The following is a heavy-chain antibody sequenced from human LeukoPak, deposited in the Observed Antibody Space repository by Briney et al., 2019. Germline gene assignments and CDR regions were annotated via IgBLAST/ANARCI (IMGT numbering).Heavy chain of an antibody. J-gene: IGHJ4*02. V-gene: IGHV3-48*03. Sequence: PGGSLRLSCAASGFIFSSYEMNWVRQAPGKGLEWVSYISSSGSTIYYADSVKGRFTISRDNAKNSLYLQMNSLRAEDTAVYYCARPGSYLNYYWGQGTLVTVSS. D-gene: IGHD1-26*01. CDR2: ISSSGSTI. CDR1: GFIFSSYE. CDR3: ARPGSYLNYY.